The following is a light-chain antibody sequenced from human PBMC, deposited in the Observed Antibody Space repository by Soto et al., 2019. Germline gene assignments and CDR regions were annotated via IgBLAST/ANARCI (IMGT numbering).Light chain of an antibody. V-gene: IGKV1-5*01. CDR2: DAS. Sequence: DIQMTQSPSTLSASVGDRVTITCRASQSISSWLAWYQQKPGKAPKLLIYDASSLESGVPSGFSGSGSGTEFTLTISSLQPDDFATYYCQHKGTFGQGTKVEIK. CDR3: QHKGT. J-gene: IGKJ1*01. CDR1: QSISSW.